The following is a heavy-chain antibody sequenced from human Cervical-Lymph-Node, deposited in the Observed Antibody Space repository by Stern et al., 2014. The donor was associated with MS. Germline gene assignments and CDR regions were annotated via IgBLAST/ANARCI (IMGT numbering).Heavy chain of an antibody. V-gene: IGHV1-2*07. CDR1: GYTFTDSY. J-gene: IGHJ4*02. CDR2: ITPSNGAT. CDR3: ASDDGIRRLDH. D-gene: IGHD1-14*01. Sequence: VQLVESGAEVKKHGASVRVSCKASGYTFTDSYIHWVRPATGQGLAWMVLITPSNGATISAHKFQGRVTMTSDTSSSTAYLELRRLTSDDTAVYYCASDDGIRRLDHWGQGTQVIVSS.